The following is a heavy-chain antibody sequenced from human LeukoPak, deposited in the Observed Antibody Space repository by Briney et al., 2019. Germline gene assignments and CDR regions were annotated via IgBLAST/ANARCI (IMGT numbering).Heavy chain of an antibody. CDR2: IDPSDSYT. D-gene: IGHD3-10*01. V-gene: IGHV5-10-1*01. Sequence: GESLKISCKGSGYRFTTYWIGWVRQMPGKGLEWMGRIDPSDSYTNYSPSFQGHVTISTDESISTAYLQWSSLKASDTAMYYCARHLTYYFGPWGQGTLVTVSS. CDR3: ARHLTYYFGP. CDR1: GYRFTTYW. J-gene: IGHJ5*02.